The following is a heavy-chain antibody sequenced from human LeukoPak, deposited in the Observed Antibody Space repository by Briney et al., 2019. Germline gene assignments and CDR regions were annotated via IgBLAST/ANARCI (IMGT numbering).Heavy chain of an antibody. CDR1: GYTFVGYY. D-gene: IGHD5-12*01. J-gene: IGHJ4*02. V-gene: IGHV1-2*02. CDR3: AREYSASEH. CDR2: IDPYTGNT. Sequence: ASVKVSCKASGYTFVGYYLHWVRQAPGQGLEWMAWIDPYTGNTHYAQKFQGRITVTRDTSVSTTYMELTWLTSDDTARYYCAREYSASEHWGQGTLVTVSS.